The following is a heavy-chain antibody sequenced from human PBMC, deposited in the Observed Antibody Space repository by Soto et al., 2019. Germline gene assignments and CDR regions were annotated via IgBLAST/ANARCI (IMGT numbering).Heavy chain of an antibody. J-gene: IGHJ6*03. D-gene: IGHD6-13*01. CDR3: ARDRDGIAAAGSHMDV. CDR1: GFTFSSYS. Sequence: GGSLRLSCAASGFTFSSYSMNWVRQAPGKGLEWVSSISSSSSYIYYADSVKGRFTISRDNAKNSLYLQMNSLRAEDTAVYYCARDRDGIAAAGSHMDVWGKGTTVTVSS. V-gene: IGHV3-21*01. CDR2: ISSSSSYI.